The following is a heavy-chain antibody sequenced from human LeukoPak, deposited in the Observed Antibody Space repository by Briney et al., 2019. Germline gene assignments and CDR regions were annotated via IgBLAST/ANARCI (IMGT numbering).Heavy chain of an antibody. CDR3: ARYSSGWNYFDY. CDR1: GGSISSHY. V-gene: IGHV4-59*11. Sequence: SETLSLTCTVSGGSISSHYWSWIRQPPGKGLEWIGYIYYSGSTNYNPSLKSRVTISVDTSKNQFSLKLSSVTAADTAVYYCARYSSGWNYFDYWGQGTLVTVSS. D-gene: IGHD6-19*01. J-gene: IGHJ4*02. CDR2: IYYSGST.